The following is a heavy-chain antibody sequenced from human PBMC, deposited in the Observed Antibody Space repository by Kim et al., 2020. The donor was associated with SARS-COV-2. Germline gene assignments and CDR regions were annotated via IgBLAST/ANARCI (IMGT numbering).Heavy chain of an antibody. J-gene: IGHJ6*02. CDR3: AKEGAFPQANYGDYVYDYYYGMDV. CDR1: GFTFDDYA. V-gene: IGHV3-9*01. CDR2: ISWNSGSI. D-gene: IGHD4-17*01. Sequence: GGSLRLSCAASGFTFDDYAMHWVRQAPGKGLEWVSGISWNSGSIGYADSVKGRFTISRDNAKNSLYLQMNSLRAEDTALYYCAKEGAFPQANYGDYVYDYYYGMDVWGQGTTVTVSS.